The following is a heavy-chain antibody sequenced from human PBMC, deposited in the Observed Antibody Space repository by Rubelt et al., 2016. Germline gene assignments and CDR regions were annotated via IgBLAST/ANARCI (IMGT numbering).Heavy chain of an antibody. CDR3: ARTLGGRVFGY. CDR1: GGSFSGYY. CDR2: INHSGST. Sequence: QVQLQQWGAGLLKPSETLSLTCAVYGGSFSGYYWSWIRQPPGKGLEWIGEINHSGSTNYNPSLKSRVNISVDTSKNQFSLKLSSVTAADTAVYYWARTLGGRVFGYWGQGTLVTVSS. D-gene: IGHD6-13*01. V-gene: IGHV4-34*01. J-gene: IGHJ4*02.